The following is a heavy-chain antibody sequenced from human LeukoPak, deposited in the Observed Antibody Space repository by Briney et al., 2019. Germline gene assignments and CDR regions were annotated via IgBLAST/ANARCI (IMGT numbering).Heavy chain of an antibody. CDR2: IIPILGIA. D-gene: IGHD4-23*01. CDR1: GRTFSSYD. CDR3: ARGTYGGNSGWFDP. Sequence: GASVNVSYKASGRTFSSYDIRWVRQAPGKGLEWMGRIIPILGIANYAQKLQGRVTITADKSTSTAYMELSSLRSEDTAVYYGARGTYGGNSGWFDPWGQGTLVTVSS. V-gene: IGHV1-69*04. J-gene: IGHJ5*02.